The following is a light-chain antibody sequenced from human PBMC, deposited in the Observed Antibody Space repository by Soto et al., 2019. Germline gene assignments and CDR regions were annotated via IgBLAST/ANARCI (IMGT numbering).Light chain of an antibody. CDR1: SSDVGGYNY. V-gene: IGLV2-11*01. CDR3: CSYGGSFYV. Sequence: QSALTQPHSVSGSPGQSVAISCSGTSSDVGGYNYVSWYQQHPGKAPKLIIFDVNKRPSGVPDRFSGSKSGSTASLTSSGLQAEDEADYYCCSYGGSFYVVGTGTKVTVL. CDR2: DVN. J-gene: IGLJ1*01.